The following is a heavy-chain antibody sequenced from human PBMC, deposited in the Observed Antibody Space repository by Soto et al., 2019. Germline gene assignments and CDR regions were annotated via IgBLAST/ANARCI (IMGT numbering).Heavy chain of an antibody. CDR1: GGSISNYY. CDR2: LYPSGRT. D-gene: IGHD6-13*01. CDR3: ARDYSSNWYSDW. V-gene: IGHV4-4*07. Sequence: QVQVKESGPRLVKPSETLSLTCTVAGGSISNYYWSWIRQPAGKGLEWIGRLYPSGRTNYNPSPTSRVTMSVDTSKNQFSLRLSSVTASDTAVYYCARDYSSNWYSDWWGQGTLVTVSS. J-gene: IGHJ4*02.